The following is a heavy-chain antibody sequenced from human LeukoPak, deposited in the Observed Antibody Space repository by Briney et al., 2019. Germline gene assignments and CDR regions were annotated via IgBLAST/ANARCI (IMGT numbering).Heavy chain of an antibody. V-gene: IGHV1-18*01. D-gene: IGHD1-26*01. Sequence: ASVKVSCKASGYTFTSYCISWVRQAPGQGLEWMVWISAYNGNTNYAQKLQGRVTMTTDTSTSTAYMELRSLRSDDTAVYYCARLRTSRYSYYYYYMDVWGKGTTVTVSS. CDR2: ISAYNGNT. CDR3: ARLRTSRYSYYYYYMDV. J-gene: IGHJ6*03. CDR1: GYTFTSYC.